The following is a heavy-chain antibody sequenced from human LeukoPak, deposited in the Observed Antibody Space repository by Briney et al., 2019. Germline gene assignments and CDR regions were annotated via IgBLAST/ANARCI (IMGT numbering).Heavy chain of an antibody. CDR3: AKGLDSSGYSRFDY. V-gene: IGHV3-9*01. J-gene: IGHJ4*02. D-gene: IGHD3-22*01. Sequence: PGRSLRLSCAASGFTFDDYAMHWVRQAPGQGLEWVSGISWNSGSIGYADSVKGRFTISRDNAKNSLYLQMNSLRAEDTALYYCAKGLDSSGYSRFDYWGQGTLVTVSS. CDR2: ISWNSGSI. CDR1: GFTFDDYA.